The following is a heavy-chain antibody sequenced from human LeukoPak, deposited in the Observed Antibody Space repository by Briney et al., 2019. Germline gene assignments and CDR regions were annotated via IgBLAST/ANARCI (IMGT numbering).Heavy chain of an antibody. V-gene: IGHV3-23*01. CDR3: ANPYDSSGYYLTDY. Sequence: HPGGSLRLSCAASGFTFSSYAMSWVRQAPGKGLEWVSAISGSGGSTYYADSVKGRFTISRDNSKNTLYLQMNSLRAEDTAVYYCANPYDSSGYYLTDYWGQGTLVNVSS. CDR2: ISGSGGST. J-gene: IGHJ4*02. D-gene: IGHD3-22*01. CDR1: GFTFSSYA.